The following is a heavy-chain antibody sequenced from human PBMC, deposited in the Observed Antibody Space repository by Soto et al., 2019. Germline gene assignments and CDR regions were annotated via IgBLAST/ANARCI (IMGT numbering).Heavy chain of an antibody. V-gene: IGHV3-23*01. J-gene: IGHJ6*02. D-gene: IGHD6-13*01. Sequence: PGGSLRLSCAASGFTFSSYWMSWVRQAPGKGLEWVSVISGSGDSTYYADSVRGRFTISRDNSKNTLYLQMNSLRAEDTAVYYCAKDRDGAAAGPTKFYGMDVWGQGTTVTVS. CDR1: GFTFSSYW. CDR3: AKDRDGAAAGPTKFYGMDV. CDR2: ISGSGDST.